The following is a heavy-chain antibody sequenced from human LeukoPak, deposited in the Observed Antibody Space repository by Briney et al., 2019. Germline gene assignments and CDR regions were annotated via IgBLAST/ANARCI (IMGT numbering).Heavy chain of an antibody. V-gene: IGHV3-21*05. D-gene: IGHD1-26*01. Sequence: PGGSLRLSCAASGFTFRSYKMNWVSQAPGKGLEWVSYINSDSSDIVYADSVKGRFTISRDNARNSLYLQMNSLRAEDTAVYYCARDLSGGTYYNAYWGQGTLVTVSS. CDR2: INSDSSDI. CDR3: ARDLSGGTYYNAY. J-gene: IGHJ4*02. CDR1: GFTFRSYK.